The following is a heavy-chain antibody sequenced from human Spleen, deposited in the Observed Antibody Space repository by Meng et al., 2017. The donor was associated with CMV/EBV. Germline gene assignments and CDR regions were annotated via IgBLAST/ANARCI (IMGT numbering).Heavy chain of an antibody. D-gene: IGHD2-2*01. CDR3: ARNFLQGVPAGS. Sequence: SETLSLTCTVSGGSISSSSYYWGWIRQPPGKGLEWIGSIYYSGSTYYNPSLKSRVTISVDTSKNQFSLKMSSLTAADTAVYYCARNFLQGVPAGSWGQGTLVTVSS. CDR2: IYYSGST. J-gene: IGHJ4*02. CDR1: GGSISSSSYY. V-gene: IGHV4-39*07.